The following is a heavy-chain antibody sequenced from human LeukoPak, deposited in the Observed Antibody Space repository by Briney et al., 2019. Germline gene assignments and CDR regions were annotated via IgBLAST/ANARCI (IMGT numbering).Heavy chain of an antibody. CDR3: ARAGLMTTVTMAWFDP. D-gene: IGHD4-17*01. CDR1: GYTFTSYD. V-gene: IGHV1-2*02. J-gene: IGHJ5*02. Sequence: GASVKVSCKASGYTFTSYDINWVRQATGQGLEWMGWINPDSGGTNYAQKFQGRVTMTRDTSISTAYMELSRLRSDDTAVYYCARAGLMTTVTMAWFDPWGQGTLVTVSS. CDR2: INPDSGGT.